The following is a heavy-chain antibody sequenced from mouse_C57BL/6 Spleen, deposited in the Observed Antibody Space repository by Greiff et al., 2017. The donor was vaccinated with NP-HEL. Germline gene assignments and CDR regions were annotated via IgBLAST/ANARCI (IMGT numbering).Heavy chain of an antibody. CDR2: IYPGDGDT. Sequence: VQLQQSGPELVKPGASVKISCKASGYAFSSSWMNWVKQRPGKGLEWIGRIYPGDGDTNYNGKFKGKATLTADKSSSTAYMQLISLTSEDSAVYFCARGAYGSSYFDYWGQGTTLTVSS. CDR3: ARGAYGSSYFDY. CDR1: GYAFSSSW. D-gene: IGHD1-1*01. J-gene: IGHJ2*01. V-gene: IGHV1-82*01.